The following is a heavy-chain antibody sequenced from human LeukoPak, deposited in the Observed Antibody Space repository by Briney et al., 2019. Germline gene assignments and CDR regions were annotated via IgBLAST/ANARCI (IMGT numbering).Heavy chain of an antibody. CDR1: GFTFSSYA. D-gene: IGHD5-24*01. J-gene: IGHJ4*02. Sequence: GGSLRLSCAASGFTFSSYAMSWVRQAPGKGLEWVSVISGSGGSTYYADSVKGRFTISRDNSKNTLYLQMNSLRAEDTAVYYCAKEGKALEMATSSFGYWGQGTLVTVSS. CDR2: ISGSGGST. CDR3: AKEGKALEMATSSFGY. V-gene: IGHV3-23*01.